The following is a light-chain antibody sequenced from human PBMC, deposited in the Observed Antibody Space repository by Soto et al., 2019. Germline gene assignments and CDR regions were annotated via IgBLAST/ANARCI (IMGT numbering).Light chain of an antibody. CDR1: QSVSSSY. Sequence: EVVLTQSPGTLSLSPGERATLSCRASQSVSSSYLAWYQQTPGQAPRLLISCASSSATGIPDRFSGSGSGTDFTLTISRLEAEDFAVYYCQQYGSSAWTFGQGTKVEIK. V-gene: IGKV3-20*01. CDR2: CAS. J-gene: IGKJ1*01. CDR3: QQYGSSAWT.